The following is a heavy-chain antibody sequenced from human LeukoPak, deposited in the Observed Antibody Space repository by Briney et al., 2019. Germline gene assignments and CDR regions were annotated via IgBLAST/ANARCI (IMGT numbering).Heavy chain of an antibody. V-gene: IGHV4-59*01. Sequence: SETLSLTCPVSGGSLSSYYWRWIRQPPGKGLKWLGYIYYIGSTNYNPSLKSRVTISVDTSKNQFSLKLSSVTAADTAVYYCARMYYYGSGSYFDAFDIWGQGTMVTVSS. J-gene: IGHJ3*02. CDR1: GGSLSSYY. CDR3: ARMYYYGSGSYFDAFDI. CDR2: IYYIGST. D-gene: IGHD3-10*01.